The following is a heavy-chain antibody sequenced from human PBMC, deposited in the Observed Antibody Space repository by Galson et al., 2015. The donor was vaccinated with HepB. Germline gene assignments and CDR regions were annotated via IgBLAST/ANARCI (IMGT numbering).Heavy chain of an antibody. CDR1: GYTFTGYY. CDR3: ARDRGTGTTYPYMDV. CDR2: MNPNSGGT. Sequence: SVKVSCKASGYTFTGYYMHWVRQAPGQGLEWMGWMNPNSGGTNFAQKFQGRVTMSRDTSISTAYMELRRLRSDETAVYYCARDRGTGTTYPYMDVWGKGTTVTVSS. J-gene: IGHJ6*03. D-gene: IGHD1-7*01. V-gene: IGHV1-2*02.